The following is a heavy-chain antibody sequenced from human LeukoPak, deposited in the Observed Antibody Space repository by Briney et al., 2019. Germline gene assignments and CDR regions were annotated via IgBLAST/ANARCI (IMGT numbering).Heavy chain of an antibody. CDR1: GFTFSSYA. V-gene: IGHV3-30-3*01. Sequence: GGSLRLSCAASGFTFSSYAVHWVRQAPGKGLEWVAVISYDGSNKYYADSVKGRFTISRDNSKNTLYLQMNSLRAEDTTVYYCARERYAGYYFDYWGQGTLVTVSS. J-gene: IGHJ4*02. D-gene: IGHD3-16*01. CDR2: ISYDGSNK. CDR3: ARERYAGYYFDY.